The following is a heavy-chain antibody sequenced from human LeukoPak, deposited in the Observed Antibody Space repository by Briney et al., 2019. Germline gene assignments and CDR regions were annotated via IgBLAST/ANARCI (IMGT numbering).Heavy chain of an antibody. Sequence: SETLSLTCTVSGVSISSSNSYWGWIRQPPGKGLEWIGSIYHSGSTYYNPSLKSRVTISVDTSKNQFSLKLSSVTAADTAVYYCARGPKDYYYDSSGYDPWGQGTLVTVSS. CDR2: IYHSGST. V-gene: IGHV4-39*07. CDR1: GVSISSSNSY. J-gene: IGHJ5*02. D-gene: IGHD3-22*01. CDR3: ARGPKDYYYDSSGYDP.